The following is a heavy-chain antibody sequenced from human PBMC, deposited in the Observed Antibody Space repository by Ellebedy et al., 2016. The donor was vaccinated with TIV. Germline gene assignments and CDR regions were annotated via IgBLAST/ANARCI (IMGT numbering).Heavy chain of an antibody. J-gene: IGHJ4*02. Sequence: PGGSLRLSCAASGFTFSSYSMNWVRQAPGKGLEWVSSISSSNHYIYYADSVKGRFTISRDNAKNSLYLQMNSLRVEDTAVYYCARDRFFARDYWGQGTLVTVSS. CDR1: GFTFSSYS. CDR2: ISSSNHYI. CDR3: ARDRFFARDY. V-gene: IGHV3-21*04. D-gene: IGHD3-3*01.